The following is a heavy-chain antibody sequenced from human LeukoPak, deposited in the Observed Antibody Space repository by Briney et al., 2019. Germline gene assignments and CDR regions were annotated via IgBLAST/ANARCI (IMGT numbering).Heavy chain of an antibody. V-gene: IGHV7-4-1*02. J-gene: IGHJ6*02. Sequence: ASVTVSCKASGYTFTSYAMNWVRQAPGQGLEWMGWINTNTGNPTYAQGFTGRFVFSLDTSVSTAYLQISSLKAEDTAVYYCARVGGWELRYYYYYYGMDVWGQGTTVTVSS. D-gene: IGHD1-26*01. CDR1: GYTFTSYA. CDR2: INTNTGNP. CDR3: ARVGGWELRYYYYYYGMDV.